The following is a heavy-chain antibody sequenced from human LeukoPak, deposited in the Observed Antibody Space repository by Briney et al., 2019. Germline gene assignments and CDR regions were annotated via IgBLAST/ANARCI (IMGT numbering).Heavy chain of an antibody. Sequence: ASVKVSCKASGYTFASFGISWVRQAPGQGLEWMGWSSAYNGNTNYAQNFQDRVTMTTDTSTSTAYMELRSLRSDDTAVYYCARDIVMVVGSFYYGMDFWGQGTTVTVS. D-gene: IGHD2-15*01. CDR1: GYTFASFG. CDR3: ARDIVMVVGSFYYGMDF. V-gene: IGHV1-18*01. J-gene: IGHJ6*02. CDR2: SSAYNGNT.